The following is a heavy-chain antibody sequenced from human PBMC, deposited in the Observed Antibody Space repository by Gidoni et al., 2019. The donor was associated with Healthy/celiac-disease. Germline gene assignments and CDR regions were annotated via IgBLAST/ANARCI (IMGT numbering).Heavy chain of an antibody. J-gene: IGHJ6*03. CDR3: ARAVPATYYYYYYMDV. CDR1: GFTFSDYY. CDR2: ISSSGSTI. Sequence: QVQLVESGGGLVKPGGSLRLSCAASGFTFSDYYMSWIRQAPGKGLGWVSYISSSGSTIYYADSVKGRFTISRDNAKNSLYLQMNSLRAEDTAVYYCARAVPATYYYYYYMDVWGKGTTVTVSS. V-gene: IGHV3-11*01. D-gene: IGHD2-2*01.